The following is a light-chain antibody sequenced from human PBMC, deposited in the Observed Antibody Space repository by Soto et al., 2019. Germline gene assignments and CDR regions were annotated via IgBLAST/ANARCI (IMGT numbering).Light chain of an antibody. CDR2: DIN. Sequence: QSALTQPASVSGSPGQSITVSCTGTSSDIGGYIFVSWYQQHPGQAPKLMIYDINNRPSGVSKRFSGSKSGNTASLTISGLQAEDEADYYCVSYTARSSYVFGTGTKLTVL. CDR3: VSYTARSSYV. J-gene: IGLJ1*01. V-gene: IGLV2-14*01. CDR1: SSDIGGYIF.